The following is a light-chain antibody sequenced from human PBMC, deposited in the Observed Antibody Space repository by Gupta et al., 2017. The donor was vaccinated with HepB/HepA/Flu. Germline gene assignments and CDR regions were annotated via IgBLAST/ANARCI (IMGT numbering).Light chain of an antibody. V-gene: IGLV2-11*01. J-gene: IGLJ2*01. CDR1: SSDVGGYNY. Sequence: QSALTPPRPVSGSPGPAVTISCTGTSSDVGGYNYFSWYQQQPGKAPKLMSYDVSKRAAGVPGCFSGSKSGNTASLTISGLQAEDEADYYGCSDAGSDTLVFGGGTKLT. CDR3: CSDAGSDTLV. CDR2: DVS.